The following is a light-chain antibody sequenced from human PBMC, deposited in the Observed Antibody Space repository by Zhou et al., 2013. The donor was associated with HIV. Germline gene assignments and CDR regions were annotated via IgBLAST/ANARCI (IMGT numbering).Light chain of an antibody. CDR1: QSVSSN. J-gene: IGKJ5*01. Sequence: EIVITQSPATLSVSPGERATFSCRASQSVSSNLAWYQQKPGQAPRLLIYDASNRATGIPARFSGSGSGTDFTLTISSLEPEDFAVYYCQQRTNWPPSITFGQGHDWRLN. V-gene: IGKV3-11*01. CDR2: DAS. CDR3: QQRTNWPPSIT.